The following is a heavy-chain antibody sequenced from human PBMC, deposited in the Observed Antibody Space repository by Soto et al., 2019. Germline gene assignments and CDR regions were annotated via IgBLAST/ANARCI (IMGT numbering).Heavy chain of an antibody. V-gene: IGHV4-59*12. D-gene: IGHD3-3*01. J-gene: IGHJ6*03. CDR1: GGSISSYY. CDR3: ARNQAGTVFGLPPPFSSLDV. Sequence: PSETLYLTCAVSGGSISSYYWSWIRQPPGKGLEWIGYIYYSGSTNYNPSLKSRVTISVDTSKNQFSLKLTSVTAADTAVYYCARNQAGTVFGLPPPFSSLDVWGKGTPVTVS. CDR2: IYYSGST.